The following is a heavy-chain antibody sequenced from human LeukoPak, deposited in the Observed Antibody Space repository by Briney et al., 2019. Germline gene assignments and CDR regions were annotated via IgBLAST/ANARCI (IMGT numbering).Heavy chain of an antibody. CDR1: GGSISSSSYY. J-gene: IGHJ6*02. CDR3: ARLKAAAGTFHSYYYYYGMDV. CDR2: IYYSGST. V-gene: IGHV4-39*01. Sequence: SETLSLTCTVSGGSISSSSYYWGWIRQPPGKGLEWIGSIYYSGSTYYNPSLKSRVTISVDTSENQFSLKLSSVTAADTAVYYCARLKAAAGTFHSYYYYYGMDVWGQGTTVTVSS. D-gene: IGHD6-13*01.